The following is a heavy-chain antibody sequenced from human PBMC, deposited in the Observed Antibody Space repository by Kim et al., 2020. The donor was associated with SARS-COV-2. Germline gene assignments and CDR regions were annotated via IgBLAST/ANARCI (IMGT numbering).Heavy chain of an antibody. CDR1: GGSISSSSYY. V-gene: IGHV4-39*01. J-gene: IGHJ1*01. CDR3: ARLSRFGETPEYFQH. D-gene: IGHD3-10*01. CDR2: IYYSGST. Sequence: SETLSLTCTVSGGSISSSSYYWGWIRQPPGKGLEWIGSIYYSGSTYYNPSLKSRVTISVDTSKNQFSLKLSSVTAADTAVYYCARLSRFGETPEYFQHWGQGTLVTVSS.